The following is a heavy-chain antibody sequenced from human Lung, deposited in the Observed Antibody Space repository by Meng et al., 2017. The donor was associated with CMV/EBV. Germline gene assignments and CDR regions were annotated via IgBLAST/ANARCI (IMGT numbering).Heavy chain of an antibody. CDR2: ISSSSSTI. J-gene: IGHJ4*02. CDR1: GFTFSSYS. D-gene: IGHD3-16*01. V-gene: IGHV3-48*04. CDR3: ARAHYDYVWGSSLYYFDY. Sequence: ESXKISXAASGFTFSSYSMNWVRQAPGKGLEWVSYISSSSSTIYYADSVKGRFTISRDNAKNSLYLQMNSLRAEDTAVYYCARAHYDYVWGSSLYYFDYWGQENXVNGYS.